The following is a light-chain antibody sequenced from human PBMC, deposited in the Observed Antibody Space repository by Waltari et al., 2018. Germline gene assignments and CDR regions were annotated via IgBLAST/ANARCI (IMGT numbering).Light chain of an antibody. Sequence: IQLTQSPSSLSASVGDRVTITCRASQSVGNYLTWYQQRPGQAPKVLIYAASTLQSGVPSRFSGSGSGTDFTLTINSLQPEDLSIYYCQQTYSAPLSFGGGTKVEMK. V-gene: IGKV1-39*01. CDR3: QQTYSAPLS. CDR1: QSVGNY. J-gene: IGKJ4*01. CDR2: AAS.